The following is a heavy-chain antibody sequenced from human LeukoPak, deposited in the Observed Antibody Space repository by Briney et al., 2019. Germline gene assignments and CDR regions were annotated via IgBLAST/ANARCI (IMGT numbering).Heavy chain of an antibody. CDR3: AGDPSDYGAFDN. V-gene: IGHV4-59*01. CDR1: GASISRYY. D-gene: IGHD4-17*01. CDR2: IYHSGST. Sequence: SETLSLTCTVSGASISRYYWSWIRQPPGKGLEWIGYIYHSGSTKYNPSLKSRVTISVDRSKNQFSLRLSSVTAADTAIYYCAGDPSDYGAFDNRGQGTLVTVSS. J-gene: IGHJ4*02.